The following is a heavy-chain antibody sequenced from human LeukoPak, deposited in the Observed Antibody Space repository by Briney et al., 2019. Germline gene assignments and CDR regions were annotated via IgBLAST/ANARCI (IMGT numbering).Heavy chain of an antibody. D-gene: IGHD3-9*01. CDR3: ARQKYYDVLTGYRLMWFDP. V-gene: IGHV4-39*01. CDR1: GGSISNNDYY. Sequence: PSETLSLTCTVSGGSISNNDYYWGWLRQPPGTGLEWIGSIYYSGSTYYNPSLKSRVTISVDTSKNLFSLKLSSVTAADTAVYFCARQKYYDVLTGYRLMWFDPWGQGTLVTVSS. CDR2: IYYSGST. J-gene: IGHJ5*02.